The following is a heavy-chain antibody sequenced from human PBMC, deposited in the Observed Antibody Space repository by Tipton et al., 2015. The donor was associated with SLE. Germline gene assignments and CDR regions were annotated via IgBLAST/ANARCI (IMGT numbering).Heavy chain of an antibody. Sequence: TLSLTCTVSGYSISSGYYWGWIRQPPGKGLEWIGSIYHSGSTYYNPSLKSRVTISVDRSKNQFSLKLSSVTAADTAVYYCAREGQLVPNWFDPWGQGTLVTVSS. V-gene: IGHV4-38-2*02. CDR2: IYHSGST. J-gene: IGHJ5*02. CDR1: GYSISSGYY. CDR3: AREGQLVPNWFDP. D-gene: IGHD6-13*01.